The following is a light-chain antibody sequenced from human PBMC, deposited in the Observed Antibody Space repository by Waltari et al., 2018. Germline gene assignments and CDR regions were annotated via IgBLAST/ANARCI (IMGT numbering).Light chain of an antibody. V-gene: IGKV3-11*01. CDR1: QSLSNY. J-gene: IGKJ4*01. CDR3: QQRRNWPLT. CDR2: DTS. Sequence: DIGLTQLPATLYLSPGERATLSGRASQSLSNYLAWYQQKPGQAPRLRIYDTSNRATGIPARFSGSGFGTDFTLTISSLEPEDFAVYYCQQRRNWPLTFGEGTKLEIK.